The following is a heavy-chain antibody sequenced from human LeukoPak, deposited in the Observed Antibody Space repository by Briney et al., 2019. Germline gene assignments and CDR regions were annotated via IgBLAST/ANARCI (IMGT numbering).Heavy chain of an antibody. V-gene: IGHV3-30*04. CDR1: GFTFSSYA. J-gene: IGHJ4*02. CDR2: ISYDGSNK. D-gene: IGHD6-13*01. Sequence: PGGSLRLSCAASGFTFSSYAMHWVRQAPGKGLEWVAVISYDGSNKYYADSVKGRFTISRDNSKNTLYLQMNSLRAEDTAVYYCARNDAAAGTHYFDYWGQGTLVTVSS. CDR3: ARNDAAAGTHYFDY.